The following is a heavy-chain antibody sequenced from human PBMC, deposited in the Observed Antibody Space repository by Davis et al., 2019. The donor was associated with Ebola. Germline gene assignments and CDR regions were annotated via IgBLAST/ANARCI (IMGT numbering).Heavy chain of an antibody. J-gene: IGHJ6*02. CDR2: ISSTGSNI. D-gene: IGHD4-17*01. V-gene: IGHV3-48*03. Sequence: GESLKISCAASGFTFSSYEMNWVRQAPGKGLEWVSYISSTGSNIYYADSVKGRFTISRDNAKNSLYLQMNSLRAEDTAVYYCARAPLATVTTKYGMDVWGQGTTVTVSS. CDR1: GFTFSSYE. CDR3: ARAPLATVTTKYGMDV.